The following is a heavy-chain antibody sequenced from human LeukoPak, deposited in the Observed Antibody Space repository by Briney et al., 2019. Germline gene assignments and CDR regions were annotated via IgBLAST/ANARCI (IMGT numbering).Heavy chain of an antibody. D-gene: IGHD2-2*01. CDR2: LYTNGST. V-gene: IGHV4-4*07. CDR3: ARDGGIVVPAAPAAFDI. Sequence: PSETLSLTCTVSGGFISNYYWSWIRQPAGEGLEWIGRLYTNGSTKYNPSLRSRVTMSQDTSKNQFSLRLSSVTAADTAVYYCARDGGIVVPAAPAAFDIWGQGTMVTVSS. CDR1: GGFISNYY. J-gene: IGHJ3*02.